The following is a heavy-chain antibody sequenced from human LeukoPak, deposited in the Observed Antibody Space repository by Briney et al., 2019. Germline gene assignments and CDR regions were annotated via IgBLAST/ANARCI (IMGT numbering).Heavy chain of an antibody. V-gene: IGHV1-69*13. J-gene: IGHJ4*02. CDR2: IIPIFGTA. Sequence: SVKVSCKASGGTFSSYAISWVRQAPGQGLEWMGGIIPIFGTANYAQKFQGRVTITADESTSTAYMELSSLRSEDTAVYYCARDYRIDGYNRGVDHWGQGTLVTVSS. CDR1: GGTFSSYA. D-gene: IGHD5-24*01. CDR3: ARDYRIDGYNRGVDH.